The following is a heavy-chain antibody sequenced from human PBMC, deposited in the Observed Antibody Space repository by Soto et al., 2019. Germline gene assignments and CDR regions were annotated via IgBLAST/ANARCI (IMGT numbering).Heavy chain of an antibody. CDR1: GGSVSSGSYY. D-gene: IGHD2-21*02. Sequence: SETLSLTCTVSGGSVSSGSYYWSWIRQPPGRGLEWIGYIYYSGSTNYNPSLKSRVTISVDTSKNQFSLKLSSVTAADTAVYYCARTLAYCGGDCYSYFDYWGQGTLVTVSS. V-gene: IGHV4-61*01. CDR3: ARTLAYCGGDCYSYFDY. J-gene: IGHJ4*02. CDR2: IYYSGST.